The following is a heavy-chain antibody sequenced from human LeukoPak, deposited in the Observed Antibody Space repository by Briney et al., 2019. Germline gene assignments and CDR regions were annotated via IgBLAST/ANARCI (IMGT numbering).Heavy chain of an antibody. CDR2: IYHSGST. V-gene: IGHV4-30-2*01. CDR1: GGSISSGGYY. Sequence: SQTLSLTCTVSGGSISSGGYYWSWIRQPPGKGLEWIGYIYHSGSTYYNPSLKSRVTISVDRSKNQFSLKLSSVTAADTAVYYCARTDTAMNDYYYYYMDVWGKGTTVTVSS. J-gene: IGHJ6*03. D-gene: IGHD5-18*01. CDR3: ARTDTAMNDYYYYYMDV.